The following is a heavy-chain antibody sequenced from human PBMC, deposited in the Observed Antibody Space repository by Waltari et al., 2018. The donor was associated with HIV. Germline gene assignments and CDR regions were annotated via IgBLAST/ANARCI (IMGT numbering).Heavy chain of an antibody. CDR2: VYDSGNA. D-gene: IGHD3-22*01. Sequence: QVQLQESGPGLVKPSETLSLTCTVSGASITGYFWNWIRQPPWRGLEWIGDVYDSGNATYTPSLNSRVSRSLDTSTNQFSLKLNSVTAADTAVYYCARGGTFDSAGHYLFVSWGQGTLVTVSS. J-gene: IGHJ4*02. CDR3: ARGGTFDSAGHYLFVS. V-gene: IGHV4-59*01. CDR1: GASITGYF.